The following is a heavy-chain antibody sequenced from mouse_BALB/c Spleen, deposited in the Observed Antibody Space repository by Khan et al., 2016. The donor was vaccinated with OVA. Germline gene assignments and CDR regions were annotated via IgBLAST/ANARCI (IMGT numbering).Heavy chain of an antibody. CDR3: SRTYGRDFDY. CDR2: INPHIGET. J-gene: IGHJ2*01. V-gene: IGHV1-20*01. Sequence: EVQLQESGPELVKPGASVKISCKASGYSFTGYFMNWVMQSHGKSLEWIGRINPHIGETFYNQKFKGKATLTVDESSSTAHMELRSLTSADAAAKHCSRTYGRDFDYWGQGTTLTVSS. CDR1: GYSFTGYF. D-gene: IGHD1-1*01.